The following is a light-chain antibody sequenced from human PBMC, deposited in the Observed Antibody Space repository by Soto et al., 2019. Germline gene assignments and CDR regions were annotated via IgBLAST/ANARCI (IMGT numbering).Light chain of an antibody. V-gene: IGKV3-11*01. J-gene: IGKJ5*01. CDR1: QSVSNF. CDR2: DAS. CDR3: QQRANWPLTT. Sequence: EMVLTQSPGTLSLSPGERATLSCRASQSVSNFLAWYQQKPGQAPRLLIYDASNRATGIPARFSGSGSGTDFTLTIRSLEPEDFAIYYCQQRANWPLTTFGHGTRLEI.